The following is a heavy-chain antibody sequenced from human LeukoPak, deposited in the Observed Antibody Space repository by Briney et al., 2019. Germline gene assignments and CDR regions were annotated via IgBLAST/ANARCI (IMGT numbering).Heavy chain of an antibody. CDR1: GFTFSSYE. D-gene: IGHD3-22*01. Sequence: PGGSLRLSCAASGFTFSSYEMNWVRQAPGKGLEWVSYISSSGSTIYYEDSVKGRFTISRDNAKNSLYLQMNSLRAEDTAVYYCARDQTYYYDSSGYRGLDYWGQGTLVTVSS. CDR2: ISSSGSTI. CDR3: ARDQTYYYDSSGYRGLDY. V-gene: IGHV3-48*03. J-gene: IGHJ4*02.